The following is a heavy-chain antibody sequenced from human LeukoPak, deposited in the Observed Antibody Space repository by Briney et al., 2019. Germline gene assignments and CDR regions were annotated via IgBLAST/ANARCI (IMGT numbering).Heavy chain of an antibody. J-gene: IGHJ4*02. D-gene: IGHD2-15*01. V-gene: IGHV3-23*01. CDR3: ARGLAGRFDY. Sequence: TGGSLRLSCAASGFTFSTYAMSWVRQAPGKGLDWVSTISGSDDSTYYADSVKGRFTISRDNAKNSLYLQMNSLRDEDTAVYYCARGLAGRFDYWGQGTLVTVSS. CDR1: GFTFSTYA. CDR2: ISGSDDST.